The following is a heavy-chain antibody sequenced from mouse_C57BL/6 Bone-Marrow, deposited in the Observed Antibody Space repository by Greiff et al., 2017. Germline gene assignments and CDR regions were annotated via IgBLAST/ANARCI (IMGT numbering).Heavy chain of an antibody. V-gene: IGHV5-15*01. CDR1: GFTFSDYG. J-gene: IGHJ3*01. Sequence: EVQLVESGGGLVQPGGSLKLSCAASGFTFSDYGMAWVRQAPRKGPEWVAFISNLAYSIYYADTVTGRFTISRENAKNTMYLELSSLRSEDTAMYYCARIYYGNQAWFAYWGQGTLVTVSA. CDR3: ARIYYGNQAWFAY. D-gene: IGHD2-1*01. CDR2: ISNLAYSI.